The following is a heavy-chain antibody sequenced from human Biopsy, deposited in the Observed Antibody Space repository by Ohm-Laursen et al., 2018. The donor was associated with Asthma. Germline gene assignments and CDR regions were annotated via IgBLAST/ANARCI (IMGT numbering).Heavy chain of an antibody. D-gene: IGHD6-13*01. CDR3: ARVAVGSSWVYFYYGMDV. Sequence: SLRLSCAASGFTFSSYAMHWVRQAPGKGLEWVAVISFDGIHKYYADSVKGRCTVSRDNSQNTLNLEMTSLKAEDTALYYCARVAVGSSWVYFYYGMDVWGQGTTVTVSS. V-gene: IGHV3-30*03. J-gene: IGHJ6*02. CDR2: ISFDGIHK. CDR1: GFTFSSYA.